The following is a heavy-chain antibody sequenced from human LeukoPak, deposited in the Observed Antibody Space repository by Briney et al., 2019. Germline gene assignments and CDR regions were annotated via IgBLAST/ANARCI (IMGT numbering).Heavy chain of an antibody. CDR2: ISGSGSTI. CDR3: ARARTIAAAGTNRRKYFDY. Sequence: PGGSLRLSCAASGFTFSSYEMNWVRQAPGKGLEWVSYISGSGSTIYYADSVKGRYTISRDNAKNSPYLQMNSLRAVDTAVYYCARARTIAAAGTNRRKYFDYWGQGTLVTVSS. D-gene: IGHD6-13*01. V-gene: IGHV3-48*03. J-gene: IGHJ4*02. CDR1: GFTFSSYE.